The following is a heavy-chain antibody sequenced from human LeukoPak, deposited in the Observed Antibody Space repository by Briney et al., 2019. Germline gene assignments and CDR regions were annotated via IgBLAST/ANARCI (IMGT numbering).Heavy chain of an antibody. CDR2: MNPNSGNT. Sequence: ASVKVSCKASGYTFTSYDINWVRQATGQGLEWMGWMNPNSGNTGYAQKLQGRVTMTTDTSTSTAYMELRSLRSDDTAVYYCARTPRVVVVPAAIIYDYWGQGTLVTVSS. V-gene: IGHV1-8*01. D-gene: IGHD2-2*01. CDR1: GYTFTSYD. J-gene: IGHJ4*02. CDR3: ARTPRVVVVPAAIIYDY.